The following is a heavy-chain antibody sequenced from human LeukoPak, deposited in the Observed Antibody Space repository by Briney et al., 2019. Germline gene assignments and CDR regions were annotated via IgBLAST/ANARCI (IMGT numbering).Heavy chain of an antibody. CDR1: GGTFSSYA. CDR3: AVGYCSSTSCVQDYYYMDV. V-gene: IGHV1-69*13. CDR2: IIPIFGTA. J-gene: IGHJ6*03. D-gene: IGHD2-2*01. Sequence: SVKVSCKASGGTFSSYAISWVRQAPGQGLEWMGGIIPIFGTANYAQKFQGRVTITADESTSTAYMELSSLRSEDTAVYYCAVGYCSSTSCVQDYYYMDVWGKGTTVTVSS.